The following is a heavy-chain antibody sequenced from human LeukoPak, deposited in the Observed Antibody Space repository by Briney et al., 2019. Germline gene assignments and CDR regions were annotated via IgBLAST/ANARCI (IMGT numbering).Heavy chain of an antibody. CDR1: GDSISSYY. Sequence: SETLSLTCTVSGDSISSYYWSWIRQPAEKGLEWIGRFHTGGSTNYNPSLKSRVTMSVDTSKDQFALKLSSVTAADTAVYYCARTTYYYDTSGPATFYFDSWGQGTLVTVSS. V-gene: IGHV4-4*07. CDR3: ARTTYYYDTSGPATFYFDS. D-gene: IGHD3-22*01. J-gene: IGHJ4*02. CDR2: FHTGGST.